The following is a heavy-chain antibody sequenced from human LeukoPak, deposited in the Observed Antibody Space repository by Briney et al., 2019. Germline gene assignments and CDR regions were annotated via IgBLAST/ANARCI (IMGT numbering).Heavy chain of an antibody. Sequence: PSETLSLTCAVYGGSFSGYYWSWIRQPPGKGLEWIGEINYSGSTNYNPSLKSRVTISVDTSKNQFSLKLSSVTAADTAVYYCARVWVFDYYDSSGYSYYFDYWGQGTLVTVSS. CDR2: INYSGST. CDR1: GGSFSGYY. J-gene: IGHJ4*02. D-gene: IGHD3-22*01. V-gene: IGHV4-34*01. CDR3: ARVWVFDYYDSSGYSYYFDY.